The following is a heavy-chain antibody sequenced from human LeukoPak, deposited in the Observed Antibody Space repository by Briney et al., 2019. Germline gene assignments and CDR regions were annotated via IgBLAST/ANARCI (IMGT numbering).Heavy chain of an antibody. CDR1: GGSISSGSYY. J-gene: IGHJ4*02. CDR3: ARRTAAGKGAFDY. D-gene: IGHD6-13*01. V-gene: IGHV4-61*02. Sequence: SETLSLTCTVSGGSISSGSYYWSWIRQPAGKGLEWIGRIYTSGSTNYNPSLKSRVTISVDTSKNQFSLKLSSVTAADTAVYYCARRTAAGKGAFDYWGQGTLVSVSS. CDR2: IYTSGST.